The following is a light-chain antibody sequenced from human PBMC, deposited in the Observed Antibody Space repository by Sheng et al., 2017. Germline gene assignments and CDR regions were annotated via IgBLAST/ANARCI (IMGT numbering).Light chain of an antibody. V-gene: IGKV3-15*01. CDR1: QSVVSNY. J-gene: IGKJ2*01. CDR2: GAS. Sequence: EIVLTQSPGILSLSPGERATLSCRASQSVVSNYLAWHQQKPGQAPRLLLSGASTRATGIPARFSGSGSGTEFTLTISSLQSEDFAVYYCQQYSSWPYTFGQGTKLEI. CDR3: QQYSSWPYT.